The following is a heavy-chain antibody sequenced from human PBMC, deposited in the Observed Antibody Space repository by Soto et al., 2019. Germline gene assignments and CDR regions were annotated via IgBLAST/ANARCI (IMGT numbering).Heavy chain of an antibody. J-gene: IGHJ4*02. D-gene: IGHD5-18*01. CDR1: GGTFSSYA. CDR3: ARSRGQRIQLWSQTEYFDY. Sequence: QVQLVQSGAEVKKPGSSVKVSCKASGGTFSSYAISWVRQAPGQGLEWMGGIIPIFGTANYAQKFQGRVTITADESTRTAYLELSSLRSEDTAVYYCARSRGQRIQLWSQTEYFDYWRQGILVTVSS. V-gene: IGHV1-69*01. CDR2: IIPIFGTA.